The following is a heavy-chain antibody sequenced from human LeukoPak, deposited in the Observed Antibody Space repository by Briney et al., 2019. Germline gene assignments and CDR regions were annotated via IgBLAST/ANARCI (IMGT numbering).Heavy chain of an antibody. J-gene: IGHJ5*02. CDR3: ARHLHPRWFDP. CDR2: IYTSGST. Sequence: PSETMSLTCGVSVGSISSYYWSWIRQPPGKGLEWIGYIYTSGSTNYNPSLMSRVTISVDTSKNQFSLKLSSVTAADTAVYYCARHLHPRWFDPWGQGILVTVSS. D-gene: IGHD3-3*02. V-gene: IGHV4-4*09. CDR1: VGSISSYY.